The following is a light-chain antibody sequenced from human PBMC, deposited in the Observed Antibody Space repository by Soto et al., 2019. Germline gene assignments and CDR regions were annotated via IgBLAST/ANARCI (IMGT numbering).Light chain of an antibody. J-gene: IGKJ1*01. Sequence: DIQMTQSPSTLSASVGDRVAITCRASQSISIWLAWYQQKPGKAPKLLIYKASSLESGVPSRFSGSGSGTEFTLTISSLQPADFATYYCQQYNDYSWTFGQGPKVEIK. CDR1: QSISIW. CDR2: KAS. CDR3: QQYNDYSWT. V-gene: IGKV1-5*03.